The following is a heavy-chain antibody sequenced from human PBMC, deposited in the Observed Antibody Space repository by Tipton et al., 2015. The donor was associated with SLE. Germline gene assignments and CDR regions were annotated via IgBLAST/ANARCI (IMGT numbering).Heavy chain of an antibody. J-gene: IGHJ3*02. CDR1: GFTFSSYG. CDR3: ARDTRGQHAYGAFDI. D-gene: IGHD4-17*01. Sequence: SLRLSCAASGFTFSSYGMHWVRQAPGKGLEWVAVISYDGSNKYYADSVKGRFTISRDNSKNTLYLQMNSLRAEDTAVYYCARDTRGQHAYGAFDIWGQGTMVTVSS. CDR2: ISYDGSNK. V-gene: IGHV3-33*05.